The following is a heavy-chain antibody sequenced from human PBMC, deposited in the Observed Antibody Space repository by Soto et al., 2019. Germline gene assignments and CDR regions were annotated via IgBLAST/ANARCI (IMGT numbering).Heavy chain of an antibody. CDR3: ARAGCDGGTCYTLVGLRYGMDV. CDR1: GFTFSSYA. V-gene: IGHV3-30-3*01. J-gene: IGHJ6*02. D-gene: IGHD2-15*01. Sequence: QVQLVESGGGVVQPGRSLRLSCAASGFTFSSYAMYWVRQAPGKGLEWVAVISYDGNNKHYPDSVKGRFTIARDNSKNTLYLQMNSLRAEDTAVYYCARAGCDGGTCYTLVGLRYGMDVWGQGPTVTVSS. CDR2: ISYDGNNK.